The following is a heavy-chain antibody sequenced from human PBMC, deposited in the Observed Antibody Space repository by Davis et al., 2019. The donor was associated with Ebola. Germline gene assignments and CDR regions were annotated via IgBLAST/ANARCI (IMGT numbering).Heavy chain of an antibody. CDR1: GYTSTGYH. Sequence: ASVTVSCKASGYTSTGYHMHWVRQAPGQGLEWMGMINPNDGRTIYAQKFQGRVTVTRDTSTTTVYMDLSSLRSEDTALYYCTTPGGQDSGYDVFDIWGQGTMVTVSS. J-gene: IGHJ3*02. V-gene: IGHV1-46*03. D-gene: IGHD5-12*01. CDR2: INPNDGRT. CDR3: TTPGGQDSGYDVFDI.